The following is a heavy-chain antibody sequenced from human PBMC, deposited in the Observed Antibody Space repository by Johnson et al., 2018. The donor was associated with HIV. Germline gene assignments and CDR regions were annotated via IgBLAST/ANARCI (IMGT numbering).Heavy chain of an antibody. J-gene: IGHJ3*02. Sequence: VQLVESGGGVVQPGRSLRLSCAASGFTFDDYGMSWVRQAPGKGLEWVSGISWNSGSIGYADSVKGRFTISRDNSKNTLYLQMNSLSTEDTAVYYCARDLTDDNFWSGYWGDAFDIWGQGTMVTVSS. D-gene: IGHD3-3*01. V-gene: IGHV3-20*04. CDR1: GFTFDDYG. CDR2: ISWNSGSI. CDR3: ARDLTDDNFWSGYWGDAFDI.